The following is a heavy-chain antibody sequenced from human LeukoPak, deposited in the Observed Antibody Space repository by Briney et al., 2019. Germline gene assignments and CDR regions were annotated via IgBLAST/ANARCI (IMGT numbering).Heavy chain of an antibody. V-gene: IGHV3-23*01. Sequence: GGSLRLSCAASGFTFSSYAMSWVRQAPGKGLEWVSAISGSGTNTYYADSVKGRFTISRDNSKNSLYLQMNSLRAEDTAVYYCAPYYYDSSGYLGYDYWGQGTLVTVSS. J-gene: IGHJ4*02. D-gene: IGHD3-22*01. CDR3: APYYYDSSGYLGYDY. CDR2: ISGSGTNT. CDR1: GFTFSSYA.